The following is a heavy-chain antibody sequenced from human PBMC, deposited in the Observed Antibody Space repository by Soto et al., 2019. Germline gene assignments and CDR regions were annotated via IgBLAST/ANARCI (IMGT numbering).Heavy chain of an antibody. V-gene: IGHV4-59*01. Sequence: QVQLQESGPGLVKPSETLSLTCTVSGGSISSYYWSWIRQPPGKGLEWIGYIYYSGSTNYNPSRKSRVTISVDTSKNQFALKLSSVTAADPAVYYCARTLFGWGIWFDPWGQGTLVTVSS. CDR3: ARTLFGWGIWFDP. CDR2: IYYSGST. CDR1: GGSISSYY. D-gene: IGHD3-10*02. J-gene: IGHJ5*02.